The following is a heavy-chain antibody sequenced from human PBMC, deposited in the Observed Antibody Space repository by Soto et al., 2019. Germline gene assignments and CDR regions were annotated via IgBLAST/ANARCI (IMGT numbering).Heavy chain of an antibody. CDR2: IYYSGST. D-gene: IGHD5-18*01. Sequence: QVQLQESGPGLVKPSQTLSLTCTVSGGSISSGDYYWSWIRQPPGKGLEWIGYIYYSGSTYYNPSLKSRVTISVDTAKNQFSLKLSSVTAADTAVYYCARDNSYGSGLGWFDPWGQGTLVTVSS. V-gene: IGHV4-30-4*01. CDR1: GGSISSGDYY. CDR3: ARDNSYGSGLGWFDP. J-gene: IGHJ5*02.